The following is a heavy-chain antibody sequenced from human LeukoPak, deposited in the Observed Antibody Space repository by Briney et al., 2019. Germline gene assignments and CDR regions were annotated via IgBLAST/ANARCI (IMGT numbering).Heavy chain of an antibody. V-gene: IGHV3-30*04. Sequence: GGSLRLSCAASGFTFSSYEMHWVRQAPGKGLEWVSVISSGGSNKYYADSVKGRFTISRDNAKNSLYLQMNSLRAEDTAVYYCARPGGAVAGLELWGQGTLVTVSS. CDR2: ISSGGSNK. D-gene: IGHD6-19*01. CDR3: ARPGGAVAGLEL. J-gene: IGHJ5*02. CDR1: GFTFSSYE.